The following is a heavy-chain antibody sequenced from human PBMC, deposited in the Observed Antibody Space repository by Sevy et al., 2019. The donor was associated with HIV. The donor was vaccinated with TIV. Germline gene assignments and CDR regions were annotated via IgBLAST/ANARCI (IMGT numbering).Heavy chain of an antibody. D-gene: IGHD3-22*01. CDR3: ARPPLSYDSTGSAFEI. Sequence: GGSLRLSCVASGFTVNGNYMSWVRQAPGKGLEWVSAIYSGGSTYYADSVKGRFIISRDNSRNTLYLQMNSLRAEDTAMFYCARPPLSYDSTGSAFEIWGQGTMVTVSS. CDR2: IYSGGST. CDR1: GFTVNGNY. J-gene: IGHJ3*02. V-gene: IGHV3-53*01.